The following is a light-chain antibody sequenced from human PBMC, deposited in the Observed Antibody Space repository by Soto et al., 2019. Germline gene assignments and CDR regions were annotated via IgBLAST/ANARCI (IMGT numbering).Light chain of an antibody. CDR3: QQYNNSPLT. J-gene: IGKJ4*01. Sequence: EIVMTQSPATLSVSPGERATLSCRASQSVNNNLAWYQQKPGQAPRLLIYDASTRATGIPARFSGSGSGTDFTLSISSLQSEDFAVYYCQQYNNSPLTFGGGTKVDIK. V-gene: IGKV3-15*01. CDR1: QSVNNN. CDR2: DAS.